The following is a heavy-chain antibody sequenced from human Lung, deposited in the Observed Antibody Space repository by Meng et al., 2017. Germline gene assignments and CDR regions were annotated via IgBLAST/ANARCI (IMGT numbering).Heavy chain of an antibody. CDR3: ARGPTTMAHDFDY. D-gene: IGHD4-11*01. CDR1: GGSFSDYY. J-gene: IGHJ4*02. Sequence: QGQLQQWGVGRLKPSESLSLPCVVSGGSFSDYYWSWIRQPPGKGLEWIGEINHSGSTNYNPSLESRATISVDTSQNNLSLKLSSVTAADSAVYYCARGPTTMAHDFDYWGQGTLVTVFS. V-gene: IGHV4-34*01. CDR2: INHSGST.